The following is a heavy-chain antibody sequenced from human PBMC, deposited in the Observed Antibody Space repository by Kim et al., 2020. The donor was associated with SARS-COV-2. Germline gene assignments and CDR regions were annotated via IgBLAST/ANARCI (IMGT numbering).Heavy chain of an antibody. V-gene: IGHV3-49*04. CDR1: GFTFGDYA. CDR2: IRSKAYGGTT. CDR3: TRVAYGDSPYFYYGMDV. Sequence: GGSLRLSCTASGFTFGDYAISWVRQAPGKGLEWVGFIRSKAYGGTTENAASVKGRFTISREDSKGIAYLQMNSLKTEDTAVYFCTRVAYGDSPYFYYGMDVWGQGTTVTVSS. D-gene: IGHD4-17*01. J-gene: IGHJ6*02.